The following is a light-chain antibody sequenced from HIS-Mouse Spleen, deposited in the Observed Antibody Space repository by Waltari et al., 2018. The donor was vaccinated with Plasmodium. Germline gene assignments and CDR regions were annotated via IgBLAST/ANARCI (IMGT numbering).Light chain of an antibody. CDR1: QSLLHSNGYNY. J-gene: IGKJ2*01. CDR3: MQALQTPRYT. V-gene: IGKV2-28*01. CDR2: LGS. Sequence: DIVMTQSPLSLPVTPGEPASISCRSSQSLLHSNGYNYLDWYLQKPGQSPQLLIYLGSNRAAGGPDRFSGSGSGTEFTLKISRVEAEDVGVYYCMQALQTPRYTFGQGTKLEIK.